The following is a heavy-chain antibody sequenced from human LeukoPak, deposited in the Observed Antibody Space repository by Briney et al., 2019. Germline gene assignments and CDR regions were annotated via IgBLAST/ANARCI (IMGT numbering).Heavy chain of an antibody. D-gene: IGHD3-22*01. CDR1: GYTLTELS. CDR2: FDPEDGET. CDR3: ATLGYDSSGYYVPHDY. V-gene: IGHV1-24*01. Sequence: GASVKVSCKVSGYTLTELSMHWVRQAPGKGLEWMGGFDPEDGETIYAQKFQGRVTMTEDTSTDIAYMELSSLRSEDTAVYYCATLGYDSSGYYVPHDYWGQGTLVTVSS. J-gene: IGHJ4*02.